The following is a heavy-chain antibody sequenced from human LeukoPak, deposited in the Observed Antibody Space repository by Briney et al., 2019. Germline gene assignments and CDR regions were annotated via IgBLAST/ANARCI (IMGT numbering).Heavy chain of an antibody. CDR1: GFTFDTYW. CDR3: ARDGVFRSSAPDY. V-gene: IGHV3-7*01. Sequence: GGSLRLSCAASGFTFDTYWMSWVRQAPGKGLEWVANIKQDGSVKYYVDTVKGRFTISRDNAQNSLYLQMNSLRAEDTAVYYCARDGVFRSSAPDYWGQGTLVTVSS. CDR2: IKQDGSVK. J-gene: IGHJ4*02. D-gene: IGHD6-6*01.